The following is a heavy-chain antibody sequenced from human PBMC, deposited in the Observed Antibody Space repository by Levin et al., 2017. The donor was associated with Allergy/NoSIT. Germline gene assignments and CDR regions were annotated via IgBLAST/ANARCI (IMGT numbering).Heavy chain of an antibody. CDR2: ISYDGSNK. V-gene: IGHV3-30*18. D-gene: IGHD3-10*01. CDR3: AKDPAARQKLRVMVRGVYFDY. CDR1: GFTFSSYG. J-gene: IGHJ4*02. Sequence: GESLKISCAASGFTFSSYGMHWVRQAPGKGLEWVAVISYDGSNKYYADSVKGRFTISRDNSKNTLYLQMNSLRAEDTAVYYCAKDPAARQKLRVMVRGVYFDYWGQGTLVTVSS.